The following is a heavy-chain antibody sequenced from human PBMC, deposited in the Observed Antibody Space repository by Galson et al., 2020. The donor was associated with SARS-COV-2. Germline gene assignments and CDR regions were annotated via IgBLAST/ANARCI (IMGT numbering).Heavy chain of an antibody. CDR2: IYYSGST. J-gene: IGHJ4*02. V-gene: IGHV4-59*08. CDR1: GGSISRYY. Sequence: SETLSLTCTVSGGSISRYYWSWIRQPPGKGLEWIGYIYYSGSTNYNPSLKSRVTISVDTSKNQFSLKLSSVTAADTAVYYCARSKRQTIFGVVIISLFDYWGQGTLVTVSS. CDR3: ARSKRQTIFGVVIISLFDY. D-gene: IGHD3-3*01.